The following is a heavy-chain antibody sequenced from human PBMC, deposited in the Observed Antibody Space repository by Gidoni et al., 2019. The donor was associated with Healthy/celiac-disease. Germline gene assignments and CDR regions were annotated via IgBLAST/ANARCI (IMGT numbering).Heavy chain of an antibody. CDR1: GFTFRSYA. CDR3: AKFYGGVMGATTGGQIDY. J-gene: IGHJ4*02. V-gene: IGHV3-23*01. CDR2: ISGSGGST. D-gene: IGHD1-26*01. Sequence: EVQLLESGGGLVQPGGSLRLSCAASGFTFRSYAMSWVRQAPGKGLELVSAISGSGGSTYYADSVKGRFTISRDNSKNTLYLQMNSLRAEDTAVYYCAKFYGGVMGATTGGQIDYWGQGTLVTVSS.